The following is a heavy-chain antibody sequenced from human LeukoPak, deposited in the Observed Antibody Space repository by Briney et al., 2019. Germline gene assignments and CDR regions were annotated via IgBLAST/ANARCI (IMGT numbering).Heavy chain of an antibody. J-gene: IGHJ5*02. V-gene: IGHV3-74*01. CDR3: AKDPSSGPNWFDP. CDR2: INSDGSST. Sequence: GGSLRLSCAASGFTFSSYWMHWVRQAPGKGLVWVSRINSDGSSTSYADSVKGRFTISRDNSKNTLYLQMNSLRAEDTAVYYCAKDPSSGPNWFDPWGQGTLVTVSS. D-gene: IGHD6-19*01. CDR1: GFTFSSYW.